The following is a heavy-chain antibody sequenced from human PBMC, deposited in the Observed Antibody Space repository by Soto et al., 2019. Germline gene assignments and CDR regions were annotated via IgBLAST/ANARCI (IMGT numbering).Heavy chain of an antibody. Sequence: GASVKVSCKASGYTFTSYDINWVRQAPGQGLEWMGWISAHNGHTNYAQNLQGRVTMTTDTSTSTAYMELRSLRSDDTAVYYCARASVYREILYYFAYGGQGTLVT. J-gene: IGHJ4*02. CDR1: GYTFTSYD. V-gene: IGHV1-18*01. CDR3: ARASVYREILYYFAY. CDR2: ISAHNGHT. D-gene: IGHD3-3*01.